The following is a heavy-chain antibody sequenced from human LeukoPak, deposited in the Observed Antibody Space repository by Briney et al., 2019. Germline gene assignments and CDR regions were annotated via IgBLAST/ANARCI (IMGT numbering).Heavy chain of an antibody. D-gene: IGHD3-16*01. CDR1: GYTFTAYY. J-gene: IGHJ4*02. V-gene: IGHV1-2*02. CDR2: INPNIGDT. Sequence: ASVKVSCKASGYTFTAYYMHWVRQAPGQGLEWMGWINPNIGDTNYAQKFQGRVTMTRGTSISTAYMEFSRLNFDDTAVYYCVRVNDYVWGSFRYWGQGTLVTVSS. CDR3: VRVNDYVWGSFRY.